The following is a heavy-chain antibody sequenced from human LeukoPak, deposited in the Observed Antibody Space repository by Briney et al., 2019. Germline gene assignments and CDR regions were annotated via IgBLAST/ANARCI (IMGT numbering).Heavy chain of an antibody. V-gene: IGHV1-69*05. CDR2: IIPIFGTA. CDR3: ARVYNWNPHRYYFDY. J-gene: IGHJ4*02. Sequence: SVKVSCKASGGTFSSYAISWVRQVPGQGLEWMGGIIPIFGTANYAQKFQGRVTITTDESTSTAYMELSSLRSEDTAVYYCARVYNWNPHRYYFDYWGQGTLVTVSS. D-gene: IGHD1-1*01. CDR1: GGTFSSYA.